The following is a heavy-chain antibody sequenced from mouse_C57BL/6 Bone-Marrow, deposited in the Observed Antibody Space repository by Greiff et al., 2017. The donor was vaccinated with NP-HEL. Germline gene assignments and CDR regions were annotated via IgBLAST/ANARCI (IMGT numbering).Heavy chain of an antibody. Sequence: VQLQQSGPVLVKPGASVKMSCKASGYTFTDYYMNWVKQSHGKSLEWIGVINPYNGGTSYNQKFKGKATLTVDKSSSTAYMELNSLTSEDSAVYYCARWGLIIYAMDYWGQGNSVTVSS. CDR1: GYTFTDYY. CDR2: INPYNGGT. V-gene: IGHV1-19*01. D-gene: IGHD2-2*01. CDR3: ARWGLIIYAMDY. J-gene: IGHJ4*01.